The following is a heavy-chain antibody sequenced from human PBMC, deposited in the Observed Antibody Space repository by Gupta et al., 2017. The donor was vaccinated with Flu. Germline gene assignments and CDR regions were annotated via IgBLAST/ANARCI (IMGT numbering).Heavy chain of an antibody. D-gene: IGHD1-26*01. CDR2: VTGNGGGA. CDR3: AKGTTQWELYDC. V-gene: IGHV3-23*01. Sequence: EVQLLESGGGLVQPGGSLRLSCAAPGFTFSSYAMSWVRQAPGKGLEWVSAVTGNGGGAYYADSVKGRFSISRDNSKNTLSLQMNSLRVEDTAVYYCAKGTTQWELYDCWGQGTLVTVSS. J-gene: IGHJ4*02. CDR1: GFTFSSYA.